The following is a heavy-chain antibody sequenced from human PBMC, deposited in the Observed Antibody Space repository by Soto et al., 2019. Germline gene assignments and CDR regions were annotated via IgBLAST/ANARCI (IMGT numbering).Heavy chain of an antibody. D-gene: IGHD1-26*01. CDR3: ARGVGSSPPRY. J-gene: IGHJ4*02. CDR2: IYASGSP. V-gene: IGHV4-59*01. CDR1: GGSISVYY. Sequence: QVQLQESGPGQVKPSETRSLTCTISGGSISVYYWSWVRQPPGHELEWIGYIYASGSPYYNPSLRSRVTISADTSKNQISLKLTSPTAADTAVYFCARGVGSSPPRYWGRGTLVTVSS.